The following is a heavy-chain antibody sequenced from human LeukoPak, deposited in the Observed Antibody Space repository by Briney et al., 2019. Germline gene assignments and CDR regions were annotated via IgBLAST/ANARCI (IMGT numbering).Heavy chain of an antibody. CDR2: IIPIFGTA. Sequence: GASVKVSCKASGGTFSSYAISRVRQAPGQGLEWMGGIIPIFGTANYAQKFQGRVTITTDESTSTAYMELSSLRSEDTAVYYCARLSRYSRPPFDYWGQGTLVTVSS. V-gene: IGHV1-69*05. J-gene: IGHJ4*02. D-gene: IGHD6-13*01. CDR3: ARLSRYSRPPFDY. CDR1: GGTFSSYA.